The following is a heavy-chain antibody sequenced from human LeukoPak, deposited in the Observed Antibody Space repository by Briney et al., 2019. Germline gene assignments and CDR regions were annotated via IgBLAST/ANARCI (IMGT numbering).Heavy chain of an antibody. V-gene: IGHV4-34*01. Sequence: SETLSLTCAVYGGSFSGYYWSWIRQPPGKGLEWIGEINHSGSTNYNPSLKSRVTISVDTSKNQFSLSLSSVTAADTAVYYCARHAGIAAAGTRDYFDYWGQGTLVTVSS. CDR1: GGSFSGYY. D-gene: IGHD6-13*01. CDR2: INHSGST. CDR3: ARHAGIAAAGTRDYFDY. J-gene: IGHJ4*02.